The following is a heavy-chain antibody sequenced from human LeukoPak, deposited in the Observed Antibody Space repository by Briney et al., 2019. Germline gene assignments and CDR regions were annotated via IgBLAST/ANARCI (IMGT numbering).Heavy chain of an antibody. CDR1: GYTFTGYY. CDR2: INPNSGGT. Sequence: ASVKVSCKASGYTFTGYYMHWVRQAPGQGLEWMGWINPNSGGTNYAQKFQGWVTMTRDTSISTAYMELSRLRSDDTAVYYCARAGGYYDSSGYFVLAFDIWGQGTMVTVSS. J-gene: IGHJ3*02. V-gene: IGHV1-2*04. CDR3: ARAGGYYDSSGYFVLAFDI. D-gene: IGHD3-22*01.